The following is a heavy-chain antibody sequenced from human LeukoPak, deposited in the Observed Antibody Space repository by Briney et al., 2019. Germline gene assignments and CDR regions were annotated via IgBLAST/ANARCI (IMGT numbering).Heavy chain of an antibody. CDR3: ATSDKRIAAACPIAVRFWFDP. D-gene: IGHD6-13*01. CDR1: GGTFSSYA. V-gene: IGHV1-69*04. Sequence: SVKVSCKASGGTFSSYAISWVRQAPGQGVEWMGRIIPILGIANYAQKFQGRDTITADKSTSTAYMELSSLRSEDTAVYYCATSDKRIAAACPIAVRFWFDPWGQGTLVTVSS. CDR2: IIPILGIA. J-gene: IGHJ5*02.